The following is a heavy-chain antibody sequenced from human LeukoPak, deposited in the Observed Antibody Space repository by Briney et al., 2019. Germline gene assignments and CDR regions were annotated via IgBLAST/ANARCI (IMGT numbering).Heavy chain of an antibody. CDR3: ARDTGGLPY. CDR1: GFTFSSHW. J-gene: IGHJ4*02. CDR2: INTDGSST. D-gene: IGHD3-16*01. V-gene: IGHV3-74*01. Sequence: PGGSLRLSCAASGFTFSSHWMHWVRQAPGKGLVWVSRINTDGSSTSYADSVKGRFTISRDNAKDTLYLQMNSLRVEDTAVYYCARDTGGLPYWGQGTLVTVSS.